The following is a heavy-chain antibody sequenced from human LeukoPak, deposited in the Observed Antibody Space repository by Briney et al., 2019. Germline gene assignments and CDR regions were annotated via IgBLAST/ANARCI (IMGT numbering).Heavy chain of an antibody. CDR3: ARVDVHRIRPDYFDY. V-gene: IGHV1-18*01. D-gene: IGHD3-16*01. Sequence: ASVKVSCKASGYTFTSYGISWVRQAPGQGLEWMGWISGYNGNKNYAQKLQGRVTMTTDTSTSTVYMELRSLRSDDTAVYYCARVDVHRIRPDYFDYWGQGTLVTVSS. J-gene: IGHJ4*02. CDR2: ISGYNGNK. CDR1: GYTFTSYG.